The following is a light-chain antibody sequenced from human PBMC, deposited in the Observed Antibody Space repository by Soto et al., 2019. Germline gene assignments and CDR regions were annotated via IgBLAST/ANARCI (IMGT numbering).Light chain of an antibody. J-gene: IGKJ4*01. CDR2: DAS. CDR3: QQYNTYPLT. V-gene: IGKV1-5*01. CDR1: QTISNW. Sequence: DIQMTQSPSTLSASVVDRVTITFRASQTISNWLAWYQQKPGKAPKVLIYDASTLDGGVPSRFSGRRSGTDFTLTISSLQPSDFATYYCQQYNTYPLTFGGGTKVDIK.